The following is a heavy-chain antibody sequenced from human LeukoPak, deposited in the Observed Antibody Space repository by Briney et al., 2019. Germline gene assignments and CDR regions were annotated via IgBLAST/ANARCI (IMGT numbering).Heavy chain of an antibody. CDR1: GGSISSYY. V-gene: IGHV4-59*01. J-gene: IGHJ5*02. Sequence: SETLSLTCTVSGGSISSYYWSWIRQPPGKGLEWIGYIYYSGSTNYNPSLKSRVTISADTSKNQFSLKLSSVTAADTAVYYCARTVWFGESLNWFDPWGQGTLVTVSS. D-gene: IGHD3-10*01. CDR3: ARTVWFGESLNWFDP. CDR2: IYYSGST.